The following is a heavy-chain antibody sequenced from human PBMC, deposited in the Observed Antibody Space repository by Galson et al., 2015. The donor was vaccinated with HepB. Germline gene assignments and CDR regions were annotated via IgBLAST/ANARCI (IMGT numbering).Heavy chain of an antibody. CDR1: GYTFSDYS. D-gene: IGHD4/OR15-4a*01. V-gene: IGHV1-18*03. J-gene: IGHJ4*02. CDR2: ISAYNGNT. CDR3: ARANGPGDY. Sequence: SVKVSCKASGYTFSDYSITWVRQAPGQGLEWMGWISAYNGNTNYAQKLQGRVTMTTDTSTSTAYMELRSLRSDDVAVYYCARANGPGDYWGQGTLVTVSS.